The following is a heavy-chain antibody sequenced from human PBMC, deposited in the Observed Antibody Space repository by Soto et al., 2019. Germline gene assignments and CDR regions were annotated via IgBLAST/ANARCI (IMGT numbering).Heavy chain of an antibody. V-gene: IGHV3-33*01. D-gene: IGHD3-22*01. CDR3: ARGKSNYYDSSGPLETDY. CDR1: GFPFSSYG. CDR2: IWYDGSNK. Sequence: GVSLRLSFSASGFPFSSYGMHWVRPAPGKGLEWVAVIWYDGSNKYYADSVKGRFTISRDNSKNTLYLQMNSLRAEDTAVYYCARGKSNYYDSSGPLETDYWGQGTLVTVS. J-gene: IGHJ4*02.